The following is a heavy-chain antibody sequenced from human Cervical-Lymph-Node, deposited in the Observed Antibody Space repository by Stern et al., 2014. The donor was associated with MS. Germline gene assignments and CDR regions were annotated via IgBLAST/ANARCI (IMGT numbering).Heavy chain of an antibody. D-gene: IGHD1-1*01. Sequence: VQLVQSGAEVRKPGASLRISCEVSGYRFTNNWIGWVRQVPGKGLEWMGVIYPGDSETRYRPSFQGQVTISGDKHHSLTILQWSSLKASDAAIYYCARRGHGYMGIDYWGQGTLVTVSS. CDR2: IYPGDSET. CDR3: ARRGHGYMGIDY. J-gene: IGHJ4*02. V-gene: IGHV5-51*04. CDR1: GYRFTNNW.